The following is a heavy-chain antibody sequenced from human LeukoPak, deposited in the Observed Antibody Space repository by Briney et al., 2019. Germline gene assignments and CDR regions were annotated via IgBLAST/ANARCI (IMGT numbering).Heavy chain of an antibody. CDR3: ARVQLWFPSYYMDV. J-gene: IGHJ6*03. Sequence: NPSETLSLTCAVYGGSFSGYYWSWIRQPPGKGLEWIGEINHSGSTNYNPSLKSRVTISVDTSKNQFSLKLSSGTAADTAVYYCARVQLWFPSYYMDVWGKGTTVTVSS. V-gene: IGHV4-34*01. CDR1: GGSFSGYY. CDR2: INHSGST. D-gene: IGHD3-10*01.